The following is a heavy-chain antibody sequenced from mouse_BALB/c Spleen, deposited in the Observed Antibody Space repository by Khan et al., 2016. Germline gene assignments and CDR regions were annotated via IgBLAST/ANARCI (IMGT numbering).Heavy chain of an antibody. V-gene: IGHV9-3-1*01. J-gene: IGHJ1*01. Sequence: QIQLVQSGPELKKPGETVKISCKASGYTFTNYGMNWVKQAPGKGLKWMGWINTYTGEPTYSDDFKGRFAFSLETSASTAYLQINNLDNEDTATYFCARGLHSSTVVTTVYWYFDVWGAGTTVTVSS. CDR3: ARGLHSSTVVTTVYWYFDV. CDR1: GYTFTNYG. CDR2: INTYTGEP. D-gene: IGHD1-1*01.